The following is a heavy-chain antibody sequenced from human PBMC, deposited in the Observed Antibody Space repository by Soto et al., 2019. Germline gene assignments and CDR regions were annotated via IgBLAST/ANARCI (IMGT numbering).Heavy chain of an antibody. Sequence: GASVKVSCKASGGTFSSYTISWVRQAPGQGLEWMGRIIPILGIANYAQKFQGRVTITADKSTSTAYMELSSLRSEDTAVYYCAREPLGYCSSTSCQDLDDWGQGTLVTVSS. CDR2: IIPILGIA. J-gene: IGHJ4*02. CDR1: GGTFSSYT. D-gene: IGHD2-2*01. V-gene: IGHV1-69*04. CDR3: AREPLGYCSSTSCQDLDD.